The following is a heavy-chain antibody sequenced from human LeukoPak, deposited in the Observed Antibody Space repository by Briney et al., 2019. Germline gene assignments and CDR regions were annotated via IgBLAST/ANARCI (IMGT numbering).Heavy chain of an antibody. Sequence: GGSLRLSCAASGFTFSSYAMSWVRQAPGKGLEWVSAISGSGGSTYYADSVKGRFTISRDNSKNTLYLQMNSLRAEDTAVYYCAKDINVGLFIAVAGTGFDYWGQGTLVTVSS. V-gene: IGHV3-23*01. CDR3: AKDINVGLFIAVAGTGFDY. CDR1: GFTFSSYA. D-gene: IGHD6-19*01. J-gene: IGHJ4*02. CDR2: ISGSGGST.